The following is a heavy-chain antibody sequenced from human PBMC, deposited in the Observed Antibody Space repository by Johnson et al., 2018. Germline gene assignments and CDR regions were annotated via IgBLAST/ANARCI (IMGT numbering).Heavy chain of an antibody. CDR3: ARGTARGAFDI. V-gene: IGHV3-21*06. Sequence: VQLVESGGGLVKPGGSLRLSCAASGFTFSSYSMNWVRQAPGKGLEWVSSISSSSSYIYYADSVKGRFTISRDNANNSLFLQMNSLRVEDTALYYCARGTARGAFDIWGQGTMVTVSS. CDR1: GFTFSSYS. D-gene: IGHD2-8*02. CDR2: ISSSSSYI. J-gene: IGHJ3*02.